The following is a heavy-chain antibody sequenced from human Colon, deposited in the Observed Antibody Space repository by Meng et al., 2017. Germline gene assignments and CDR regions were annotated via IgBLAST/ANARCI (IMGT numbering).Heavy chain of an antibody. D-gene: IGHD1-7*01. J-gene: IGHJ4*02. Sequence: QVPVPVPGPRLVKPSGTLSLPFPVPGDSISMIIWWSWVRQPPGKGLEWIGEVYHRGDTNYNPSLKSRVDISVDKSKNQFYLSLFSVTAADTAVYYCGRDQGRELINHWGQGTLVTVSS. V-gene: IGHV4-4*02. CDR3: GRDQGRELINH. CDR2: VYHRGDT. CDR1: GDSISMIIW.